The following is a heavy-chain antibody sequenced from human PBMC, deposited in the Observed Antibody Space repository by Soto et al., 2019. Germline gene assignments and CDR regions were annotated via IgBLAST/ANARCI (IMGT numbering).Heavy chain of an antibody. CDR3: AKDLGATVYYYYDMDV. CDR1: GFTFSSYG. V-gene: IGHV3-30*18. Sequence: PGGSLRLSCAASGFTFSSYGMHWFRQAPGKGLEWVAVISYDGSNKYYADSVKGRFTISRDNSKNTLYLQMNSLRAEDTAVYYCAKDLGATVYYYYDMDVCGQGTTVTVSS. CDR2: ISYDGSNK. D-gene: IGHD1-26*01. J-gene: IGHJ6*02.